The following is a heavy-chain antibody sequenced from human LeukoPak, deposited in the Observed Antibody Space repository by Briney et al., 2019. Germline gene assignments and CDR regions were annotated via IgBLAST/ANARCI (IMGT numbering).Heavy chain of an antibody. D-gene: IGHD3-22*01. CDR2: INSDGSST. CDR3: ARSGNYYDSSGAESPDY. Sequence: QPGRSLRLSCAASGFTFSSYWMHWVRQAPGKGLVWVSRINSDGSSTSYADSVKGRFTISRDNAKNTLYLQMNSLRAEDAAVYYCARSGNYYDSSGAESPDYWGQGTLVTVSS. V-gene: IGHV3-74*01. CDR1: GFTFSSYW. J-gene: IGHJ4*02.